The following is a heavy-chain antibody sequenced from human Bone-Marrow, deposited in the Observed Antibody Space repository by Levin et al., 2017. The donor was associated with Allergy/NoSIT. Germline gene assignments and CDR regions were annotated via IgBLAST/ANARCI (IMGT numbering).Heavy chain of an antibody. J-gene: IGHJ2*01. D-gene: IGHD4-17*01. Sequence: GGSLRLSCAASGFTFRNYVVSWVRQVPGKGLKWVSAISGSADNTYYADSVKGRFTISRDNSKNTLYLQMNSLRAEDTAVYYCAKDPDYGDYSNYWYFDLWGRGTLVTVSS. CDR3: AKDPDYGDYSNYWYFDL. CDR1: GFTFRNYV. V-gene: IGHV3-23*01. CDR2: ISGSADNT.